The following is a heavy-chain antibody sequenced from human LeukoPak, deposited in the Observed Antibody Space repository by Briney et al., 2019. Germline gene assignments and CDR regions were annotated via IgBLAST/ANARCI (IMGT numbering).Heavy chain of an antibody. D-gene: IGHD6-13*01. CDR3: ARDTFEPLVIDF. CDR1: GFSFRRYA. V-gene: IGHV3-21*05. Sequence: GGSLRLACAASGFSFRRYAMNWVRQAPGKGLEWVAYVNAESTDILYADSVRGRFAISRDNAKNSLYLQMNSLRAEDRGVYYCARDTFEPLVIDFWGQGTLVTVSS. J-gene: IGHJ4*02. CDR2: VNAESTDI.